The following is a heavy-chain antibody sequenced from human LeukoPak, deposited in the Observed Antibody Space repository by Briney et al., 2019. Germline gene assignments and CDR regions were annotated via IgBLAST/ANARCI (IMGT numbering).Heavy chain of an antibody. CDR2: ISGSGGST. V-gene: IGHV3-23*01. CDR3: AKGIRRGYDSTNGYFQH. Sequence: GGSLRLSCVASGFTFSNFAMSWVRQTLGKGLEGVSGISGSGGSTYYADSVKARFTISRDNSKNTLYLQMNSLRAEDTAVYYCAKGIRRGYDSTNGYFQHWGQGTLVTVSS. CDR1: GFTFSNFA. J-gene: IGHJ1*01. D-gene: IGHD3-22*01.